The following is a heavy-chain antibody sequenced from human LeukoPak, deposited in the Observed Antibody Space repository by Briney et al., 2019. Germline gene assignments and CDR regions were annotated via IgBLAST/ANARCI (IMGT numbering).Heavy chain of an antibody. D-gene: IGHD2-15*01. J-gene: IGHJ4*02. CDR1: GGSISSSSYY. Sequence: SETLSLTCTVSGGSISSSSYYWGWIRQPPGKGLEWIGSIYYSGSTYYNPSLKSRVTISVDTSKNQFSLKLSSVTAADTAVYYCARGINCSGGSCHIDYWGQGTLVTVSS. CDR3: ARGINCSGGSCHIDY. CDR2: IYYSGST. V-gene: IGHV4-39*07.